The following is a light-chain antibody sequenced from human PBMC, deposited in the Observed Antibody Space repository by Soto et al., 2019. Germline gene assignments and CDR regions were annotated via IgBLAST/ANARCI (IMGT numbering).Light chain of an antibody. J-gene: IGKJ4*02. Sequence: EIVLTQSPATLSLSPGERATLSCRASQSVSSDLAWYQQKPGQAPRLLIYDASNRATGIPARFSGRGSGTDFTLTISSLEPDDFAVYYCQQRSDWPSTFGGGTKVQIK. CDR1: QSVSSD. V-gene: IGKV3-11*01. CDR3: QQRSDWPST. CDR2: DAS.